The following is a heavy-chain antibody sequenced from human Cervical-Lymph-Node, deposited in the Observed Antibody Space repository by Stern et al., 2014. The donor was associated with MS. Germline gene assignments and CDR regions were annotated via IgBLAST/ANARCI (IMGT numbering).Heavy chain of an antibody. CDR1: GFTFSSYG. CDR3: ARDKWSLYSTSYGMDV. CDR2: IWYDGSNK. D-gene: IGHD6-13*01. J-gene: IGHJ6*02. Sequence: VQLVESGGGVVQPGRSLRLSCAASGFTFSSYGMHWVRQAPGKGLEWVAVIWYDGSNKYYADSVKGRFTISRDNSKNTLYLQMNSLRAEDTAVYYCARDKWSLYSTSYGMDVWGQGTTVTVSS. V-gene: IGHV3-33*01.